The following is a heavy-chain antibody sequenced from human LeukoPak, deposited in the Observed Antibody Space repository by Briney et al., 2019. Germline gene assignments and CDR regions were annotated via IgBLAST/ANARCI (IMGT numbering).Heavy chain of an antibody. V-gene: IGHV3-30*18. CDR2: ISYDGSNK. J-gene: IGHJ4*02. CDR3: AKDLAVAGLFDY. D-gene: IGHD6-19*01. CDR1: GFIFSRTT. Sequence: GGSLRLSCAASGFIFSRTTMNWVRQAPGKGLEWVAVISYDGSNKYYADSVKGRFTISRDNSKNTLYLQMNSLRAEDAAVYYCAKDLAVAGLFDYWGQGTLVTVSS.